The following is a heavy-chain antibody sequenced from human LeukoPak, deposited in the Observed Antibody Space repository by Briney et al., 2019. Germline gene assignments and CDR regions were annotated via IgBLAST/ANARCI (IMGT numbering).Heavy chain of an antibody. CDR3: ARGIVPRPHDY. CDR1: GGSFSGYY. D-gene: IGHD2/OR15-2a*01. Sequence: SETLSLTCAVYGGSFSGYYWSWIRRPPGKGLEWIGEINHSGSTNYNPSLKSRVTISLDTSKNHFSLKLSSVTAADTAVYYCARGIVPRPHDYWGQGTLVTVSS. J-gene: IGHJ4*02. CDR2: INHSGST. V-gene: IGHV4-34*01.